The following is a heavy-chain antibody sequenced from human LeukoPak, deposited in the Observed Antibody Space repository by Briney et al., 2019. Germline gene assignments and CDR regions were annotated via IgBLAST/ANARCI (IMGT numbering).Heavy chain of an antibody. D-gene: IGHD5-24*01. Sequence: GRSLRLSCAASGFTFSSYAMHWVRQAPGKGLEWVAVISYDGSNKYYADSVKGRFTISRDNSKNTLYLQMNSLRAEDTAVYYCARGGRGSFDYWGQGTLVTVSS. CDR2: ISYDGSNK. CDR3: ARGGRGSFDY. J-gene: IGHJ4*02. V-gene: IGHV3-30-3*01. CDR1: GFTFSSYA.